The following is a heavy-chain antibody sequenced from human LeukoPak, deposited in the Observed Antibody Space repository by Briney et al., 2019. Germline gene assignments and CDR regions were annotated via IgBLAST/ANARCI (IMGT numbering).Heavy chain of an antibody. D-gene: IGHD2-2*01. Sequence: ASVKVSCKASGYTFTSYYMHWVRQAPGQGLEWMGIINPSCCSTSYAQKFQGRVTMTRDTSTSTVYMERSSLRCEDMGVYYCARSTYYGMDVWRQGTTVTVSS. CDR1: GYTFTSYY. J-gene: IGHJ6*02. V-gene: IGHV1-46*01. CDR3: ARSTYYGMDV. CDR2: INPSCCST.